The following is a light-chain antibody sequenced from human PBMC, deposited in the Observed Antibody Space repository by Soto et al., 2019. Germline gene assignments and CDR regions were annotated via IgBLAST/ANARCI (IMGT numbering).Light chain of an antibody. Sequence: EVVLAQAPSTLSLSPGERATLACNPSQSVSSNYLSWYQRKPGQAPRLLIYGASSRATGITDRFSGSGSGKDFTITIRRLEPEAFAVYYCQQYGSSPRTFGQGTKVDVK. CDR3: QQYGSSPRT. J-gene: IGKJ1*01. CDR1: QSVSSNY. CDR2: GAS. V-gene: IGKV3-20*01.